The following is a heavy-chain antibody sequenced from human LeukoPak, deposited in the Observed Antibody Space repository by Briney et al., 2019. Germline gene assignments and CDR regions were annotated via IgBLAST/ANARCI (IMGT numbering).Heavy chain of an antibody. Sequence: GGSLRLSCAASGLPFSNYDMHWVRQVTGKGLEWVSAIGPFGDPYYPGSVKGRFTISRENAENSLYLQVNSLRAGDTAVYYCAREGGGDRRGAFDIWGQGTMVTVSS. CDR3: AREGGGDRRGAFDI. J-gene: IGHJ3*02. D-gene: IGHD2-21*02. V-gene: IGHV3-13*05. CDR1: GLPFSNYD. CDR2: IGPFGDP.